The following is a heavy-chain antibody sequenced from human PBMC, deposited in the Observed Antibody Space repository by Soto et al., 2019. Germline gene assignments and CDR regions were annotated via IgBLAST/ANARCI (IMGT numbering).Heavy chain of an antibody. V-gene: IGHV3-53*01. J-gene: IGHJ4*02. CDR3: ARGRTNYYDSSGYPAGPDY. CDR1: GFTVSSNY. CDR2: IYSDGST. Sequence: EVQLVESGGGLIQPGGSLRLSCAASGFTVSSNYMSWVRQAPGKGLEWVSVIYSDGSTYYADSVKGRFTISRDKSKNTLYLQINSLRAEDTAVYYCARGRTNYYDSSGYPAGPDYWGQGTLVTVSS. D-gene: IGHD3-22*01.